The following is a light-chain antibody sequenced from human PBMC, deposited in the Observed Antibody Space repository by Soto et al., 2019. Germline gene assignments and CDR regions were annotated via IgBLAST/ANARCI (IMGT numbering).Light chain of an antibody. CDR3: FSYAGSPTSYV. V-gene: IGLV2-23*01. CDR1: SSDVGTSNL. J-gene: IGLJ1*01. Sequence: QSVLTQPASASGSPGQSITFSCTIASSDVGTSNLVSWYQQHPGKAPKFMIYEGSKRPSGVSDRFSASQSGNTASLTISGLQAEDEADYYCFSYAGSPTSYVFGTGTKVTVL. CDR2: EGS.